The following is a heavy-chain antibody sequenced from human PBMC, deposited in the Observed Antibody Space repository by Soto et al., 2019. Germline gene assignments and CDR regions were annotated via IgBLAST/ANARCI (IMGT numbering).Heavy chain of an antibody. Sequence: TLSLTCTVSGGSISSGGYYWSWIRQHPGKGLEWLALIYWDDDKRYSPSLKSRLAITKDTSKNQVVLTMTNMDPVDTATYYCARISRVGIAVAGTYYYYGMDVWGQGTTVTVSS. CDR1: GGSISSGGYY. J-gene: IGHJ6*02. CDR2: IYWDDDK. D-gene: IGHD6-19*01. CDR3: ARISRVGIAVAGTYYYYGMDV. V-gene: IGHV2-5*08.